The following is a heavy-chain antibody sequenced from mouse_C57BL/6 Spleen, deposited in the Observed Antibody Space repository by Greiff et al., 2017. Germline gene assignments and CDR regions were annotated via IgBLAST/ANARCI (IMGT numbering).Heavy chain of an antibody. CDR2: INYDGSST. CDR3: ARDRDYYGSIYWYFDV. Sequence: DVQLVESEGGLVQPGSSMKLSCTASGFTFSDYYMAWVRQVPEKGLEWVANINYDGSSTYYLDSLKSRFIISRDNAKNILYLQMSSLKSEDTATYYCARDRDYYGSIYWYFDVGGTGTTVTVSS. D-gene: IGHD1-1*01. V-gene: IGHV5-16*01. J-gene: IGHJ1*03. CDR1: GFTFSDYY.